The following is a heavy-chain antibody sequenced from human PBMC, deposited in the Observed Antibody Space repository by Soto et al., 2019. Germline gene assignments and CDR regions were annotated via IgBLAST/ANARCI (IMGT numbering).Heavy chain of an antibody. CDR1: GYTFTSYG. Sequence: ASVKVSCKASGYTFTSYGISWVRRAPGQGLEWMGWISAYNGNTNYAQKLQGRVTMTTDNSKNTLFLEMNSLRAEDTAVYYCAKDARPDGYWDVDYWGQGTLVTVSS. CDR3: AKDARPDGYWDVDY. V-gene: IGHV1-18*01. CDR2: ISAYNGNT. J-gene: IGHJ4*02. D-gene: IGHD5-12*01.